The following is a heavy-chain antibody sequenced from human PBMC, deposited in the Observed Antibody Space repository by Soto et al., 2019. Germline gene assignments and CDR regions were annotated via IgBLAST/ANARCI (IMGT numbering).Heavy chain of an antibody. Sequence: PGGSLILSCAASGFTFSSYAMSWVRQAPGKGLEWVSAISGSGGSTYYADSVRGRFTISRDNSKNTLYLQMNSLRAEDTAVYYCARDLGVRGVTTNWFAPWGQGTLVTVSS. J-gene: IGHJ5*02. V-gene: IGHV3-23*01. CDR1: GFTFSSYA. D-gene: IGHD3-10*01. CDR2: ISGSGGST. CDR3: ARDLGVRGVTTNWFAP.